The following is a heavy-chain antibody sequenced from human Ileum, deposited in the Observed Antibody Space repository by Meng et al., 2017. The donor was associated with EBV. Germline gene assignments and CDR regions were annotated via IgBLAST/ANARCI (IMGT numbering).Heavy chain of an antibody. D-gene: IGHD2-8*02. CDR2: IIHGGSP. V-gene: IGHV4-34*12. CDR3: ARRPTGIDY. CDR1: GGSLSGAY. Sequence: GQLQPWGAGLLQPSETLSLPCARQGGSLSGAYWNWTRQPPGKGLEWIGEIIHGGSPSYNPSLKSRVTISIDTSKNQLSLMLSSVTAADTAVYYCARRPTGIDYWGQGTLVTVSS. J-gene: IGHJ4*02.